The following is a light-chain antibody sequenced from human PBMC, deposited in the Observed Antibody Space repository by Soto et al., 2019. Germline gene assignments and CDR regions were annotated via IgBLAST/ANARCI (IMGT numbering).Light chain of an antibody. CDR3: QQYGTDLLT. J-gene: IGKJ1*01. CDR1: QVFSRW. V-gene: IGKV1-12*01. CDR2: AXT. Sequence: DIHMTQSPSSVPASLGDRVTIPXRASQVFSRWLAWYQLQPGXAPNXXXDAXTTLQRGGPSRFSGSGSATEFTRTISSLQPDDFATYYCQQYGTDLLTFGQGTKVDIK.